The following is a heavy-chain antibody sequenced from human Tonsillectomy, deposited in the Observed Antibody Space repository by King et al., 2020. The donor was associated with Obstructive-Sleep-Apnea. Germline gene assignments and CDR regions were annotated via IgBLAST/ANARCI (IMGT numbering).Heavy chain of an antibody. CDR3: ARYIWGWFDP. V-gene: IGHV3-21*01. CDR2: ISSSSSYI. CDR1: GFTFSSYT. J-gene: IGHJ5*02. D-gene: IGHD1-20*01. Sequence: VQLVESGGGLVKPGGSLRLSCATSGFTFSSYTMNWVRQAPGTGLEWVSSISSSSSYIYYADSVKGRFTISRANAKNSLYLQMNSLRAEDTAVYYCARYIWGWFDPWGQGTLVTVSS.